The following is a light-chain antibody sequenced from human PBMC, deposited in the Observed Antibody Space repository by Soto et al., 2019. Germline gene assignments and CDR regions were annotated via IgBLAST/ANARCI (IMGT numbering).Light chain of an antibody. CDR2: AAS. CDR3: QQYDILPIT. V-gene: IGKV1-33*01. J-gene: IGKJ5*01. CDR1: QGISNY. Sequence: DIQMTQSPSSLSASVGDRVTITCRASQGISNYLAWYQQKPGKVPKLLIYAASNLEIGVPSRFSGSGSGTHFTFTISSLQTEDIGTYYCQQYDILPITFGRGTRLEIK.